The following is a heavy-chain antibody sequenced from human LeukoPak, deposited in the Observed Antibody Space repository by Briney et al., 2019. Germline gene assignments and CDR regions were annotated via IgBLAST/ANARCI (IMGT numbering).Heavy chain of an antibody. D-gene: IGHD3-9*01. J-gene: IGHJ3*02. CDR2: IYPGDSDT. Sequence: PGESLKISCKGSGYSFTSYWIGWVRQMPGKGLEWMGIIYPGDSDTRYSPSFQGQVTISAHKSISTAYLQWSSLKASDTAMYYCARPSYYDILTGYYSDAFDIWGQGTMVTVSS. CDR3: ARPSYYDILTGYYSDAFDI. CDR1: GYSFTSYW. V-gene: IGHV5-51*01.